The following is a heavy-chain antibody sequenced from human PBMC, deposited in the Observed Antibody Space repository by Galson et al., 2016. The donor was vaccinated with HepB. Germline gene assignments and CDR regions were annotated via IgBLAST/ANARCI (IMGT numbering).Heavy chain of an antibody. V-gene: IGHV5-51*01. CDR1: GYYFTSYW. Sequence: QSGAEVKKPGESLQISCEVSGYYFTSYWIAWVRQLPGKGLELVGIIYPGDSHVRYSPPFQGQVTISADKSINTAYLQWSSLKASDTAMYYCARRWGSSWTPLRNYFGMDVWGQGTTVTVSS. CDR2: IYPGDSHV. D-gene: IGHD6-13*01. CDR3: ARRWGSSWTPLRNYFGMDV. J-gene: IGHJ6*02.